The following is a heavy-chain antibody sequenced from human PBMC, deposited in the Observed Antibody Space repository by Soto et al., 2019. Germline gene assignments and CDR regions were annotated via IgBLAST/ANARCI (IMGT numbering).Heavy chain of an antibody. J-gene: IGHJ6*02. V-gene: IGHV1-69*05. Sequence: SVKVSCKASGGTFSSYAISWVRQAPGQGPEWMGGIIPIFGTPNYGQKFQGRVKITTDEFTSTAYMELNSLRAEDTAVYYCARDRANYDFWSGYNPYYYYGMDVWGQGTTVTVSS. CDR1: GGTFSSYA. CDR3: ARDRANYDFWSGYNPYYYYGMDV. CDR2: IIPIFGTP. D-gene: IGHD3-3*01.